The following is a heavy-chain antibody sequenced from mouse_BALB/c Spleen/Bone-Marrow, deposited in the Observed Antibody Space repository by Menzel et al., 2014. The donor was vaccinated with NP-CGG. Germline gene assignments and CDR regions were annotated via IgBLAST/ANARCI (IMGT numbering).Heavy chain of an antibody. J-gene: IGHJ2*01. D-gene: IGHD1-1*01. Sequence: EVKVVESGPGLVKPSQSLSLTCTVTGSSITSDYAWNWIRQFPGTKLEWMGYITYSGSTSYNPSLKSRISITRDTSKNQFFLHLNSVTAEDTATYFCARDYYGSSYLDFWGQGTTLTVSS. CDR3: ARDYYGSSYLDF. V-gene: IGHV3-2*02. CDR2: ITYSGST. CDR1: GSSITSDYA.